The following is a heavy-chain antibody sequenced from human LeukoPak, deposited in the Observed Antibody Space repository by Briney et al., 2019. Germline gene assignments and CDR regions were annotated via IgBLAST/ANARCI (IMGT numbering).Heavy chain of an antibody. CDR1: GGSISTGGYY. CDR3: ATTSKYIGSGRDDSFDI. D-gene: IGHD3-10*01. V-gene: IGHV4-30-4*01. Sequence: SETLSLTCTVSGGSISTGGYYWSWIRQPPGKGLEWIGYISYSGGTYYNPSLKSRVSTSVDTSKSQFSLKMSSVTAADTAVYYCATTSKYIGSGRDDSFDIWGQGTMVTVSS. J-gene: IGHJ3*02. CDR2: ISYSGGT.